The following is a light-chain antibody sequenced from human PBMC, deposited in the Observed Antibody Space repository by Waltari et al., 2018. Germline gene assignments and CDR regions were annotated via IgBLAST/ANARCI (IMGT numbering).Light chain of an antibody. V-gene: IGKV2-28*01. CDR2: LVS. J-gene: IGKJ1*01. Sequence: DIVMTQSPLSLPVTPGAPASLSCRSSQRLLHSSANTFLDGYVQKPGHAPQLLLYLVSNRAAGVPDRFSGSGSGTDFTLKISRVEAEDVGLYYCMQARQTPWTFGQGTKVEIK. CDR1: QRLLHSSANTF. CDR3: MQARQTPWT.